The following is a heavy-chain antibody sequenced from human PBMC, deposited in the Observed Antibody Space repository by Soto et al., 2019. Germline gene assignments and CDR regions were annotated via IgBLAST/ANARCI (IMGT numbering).Heavy chain of an antibody. Sequence: PGGSLRLSCAASGFTFSDYYMSWIRQAPGKGLEWVSYISRSSSYTNYADSVKGRFTISRDNAKNSLYLQTNSLRAEDTAVYYCGRVTYYYDSSGFFFAYWGRGTLVPVSP. CDR2: ISRSSSYT. D-gene: IGHD3-22*01. V-gene: IGHV3-11*06. J-gene: IGHJ4*02. CDR1: GFTFSDYY. CDR3: GRVTYYYDSSGFFFAY.